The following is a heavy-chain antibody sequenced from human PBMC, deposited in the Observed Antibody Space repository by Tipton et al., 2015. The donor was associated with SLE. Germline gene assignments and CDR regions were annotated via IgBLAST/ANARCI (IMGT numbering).Heavy chain of an antibody. J-gene: IGHJ4*02. CDR1: GFTFSSYG. V-gene: IGHV3-33*01. D-gene: IGHD6-13*01. CDR2: IWYDGSNK. CDR3: ARGPQAIAAARHGGFDY. Sequence: SLRLSCAASGFTFSSYGMHWVRQAPGKGLEWVAVIWYDGSNKYYADSVKGRFTISRDNSKNTLYLQMNSLRAEDTAVYYCARGPQAIAAARHGGFDYWGQGTLVTVSS.